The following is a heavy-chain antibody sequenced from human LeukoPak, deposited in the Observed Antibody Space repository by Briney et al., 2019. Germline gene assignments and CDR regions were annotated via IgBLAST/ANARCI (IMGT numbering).Heavy chain of an antibody. CDR2: IYYSENI. CDR1: GGSISSGGYY. V-gene: IGHV4-31*03. Sequence: PSETLSLTCTVSGGSISSGGYYWSWIRQHQGKGLEWIGYIYYSENIYYNPSLKSRVTISVDTSKNQFSLKLSSVTAADTAVYYCARVVVVPTAIEFGQKAYNWFDPWGQGTLVTVSS. D-gene: IGHD2-2*01. CDR3: ARVVVVPTAIEFGQKAYNWFDP. J-gene: IGHJ5*02.